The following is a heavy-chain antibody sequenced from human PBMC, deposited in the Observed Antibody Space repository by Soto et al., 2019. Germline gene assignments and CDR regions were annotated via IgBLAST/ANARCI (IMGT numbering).Heavy chain of an antibody. V-gene: IGHV1-2*02. D-gene: IGHD4-4*01. CDR3: ARDSRTYSHGVDV. Sequence: QAQLVQSGTEVKKPGASVKVSCKASGYPFTGPYIYWVRQAPGQGLEWMGWINPSSGGTEFAEKFQGRVTVTRDTSIRTVFLELNSLTSDDTGVYFCARDSRTYSHGVDVWGQGTAVTDSS. CDR1: GYPFTGPY. CDR2: INPSSGGT. J-gene: IGHJ6*02.